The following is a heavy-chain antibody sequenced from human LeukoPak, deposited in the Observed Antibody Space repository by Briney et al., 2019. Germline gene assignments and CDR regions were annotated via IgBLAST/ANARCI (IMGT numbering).Heavy chain of an antibody. CDR3: ARAALYADYAYGLDV. D-gene: IGHD3-16*01. CDR2: IWYDGSGK. Sequence: PGGSLRLSCAASGFTFSGYGMHWVRQAPGKGLEWVAYIWYDGSGKDHIDSVKGRFTISRDNPRNTLYLQMDSLRAEDTAVYYCARAALYADYAYGLDVWGQGTTVTVSS. CDR1: GFTFSGYG. V-gene: IGHV3-33*01. J-gene: IGHJ6*02.